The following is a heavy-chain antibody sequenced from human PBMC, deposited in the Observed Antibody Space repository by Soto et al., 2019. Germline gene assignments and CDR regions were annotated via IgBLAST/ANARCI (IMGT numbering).Heavy chain of an antibody. CDR3: ARPRSKLPDAFDI. D-gene: IGHD3-10*01. CDR2: IYPGDSET. Sequence: PGESLKISCKGSGYSFTNYWIGWVRQMPGKGLEWMGIIYPGDSETRYSSSFQGQVTISADKSIRTAYLQWGSLKASDTAMYYCARPRSKLPDAFDIWGQGTMVTVSS. V-gene: IGHV5-51*01. J-gene: IGHJ3*02. CDR1: GYSFTNYW.